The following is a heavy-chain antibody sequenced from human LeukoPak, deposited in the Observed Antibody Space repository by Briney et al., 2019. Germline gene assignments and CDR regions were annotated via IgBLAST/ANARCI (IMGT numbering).Heavy chain of an antibody. CDR1: GFTFSSYA. CDR2: ISGSGGAT. V-gene: IGHV3-23*01. CDR3: ARAVSSGYDPFDY. Sequence: GGSLRLSCAASGFTFSSYAMSWVRQAPGKGLEWVSGISGSGGATYYADSVKGRFTISRDNSKNTLYLQMNSLRVEDTAVYYCARAVSSGYDPFDYWGQGTLVTVSS. D-gene: IGHD3-22*01. J-gene: IGHJ4*02.